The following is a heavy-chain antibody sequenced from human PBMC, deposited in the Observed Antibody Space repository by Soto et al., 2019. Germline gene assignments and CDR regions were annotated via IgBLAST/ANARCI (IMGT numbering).Heavy chain of an antibody. J-gene: IGHJ4*02. V-gene: IGHV3-23*01. CDR1: LFTFSIYA. Sequence: LRISCASALFTFSIYAMNLVRQSPGKGLEWVSAISGSGGSTYYADSVKGRFTISRDNSKNTLYLQMNSLRAEDTAVYYCAKDEGLFISLATVNYWGQGTLVTVSS. D-gene: IGHD4-4*01. CDR3: AKDEGLFISLATVNY. CDR2: ISGSGGST.